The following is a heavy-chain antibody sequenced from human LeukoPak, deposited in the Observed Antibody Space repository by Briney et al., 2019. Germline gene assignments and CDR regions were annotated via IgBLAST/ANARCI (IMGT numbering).Heavy chain of an antibody. J-gene: IGHJ4*02. Sequence: PSETLSLTCVVYGGSLSGYYWSWIRQPPGKGLEWIGEINHSGSTNYSPSLESRVTISIGTSKNEFSLTLNSVTAADTAVYYCARSATRYYYGSGSYSVYYFDYWGQGTLVTVSS. CDR2: INHSGST. CDR1: GGSLSGYY. CDR3: ARSATRYYYGSGSYSVYYFDY. D-gene: IGHD3-10*01. V-gene: IGHV4-34*01.